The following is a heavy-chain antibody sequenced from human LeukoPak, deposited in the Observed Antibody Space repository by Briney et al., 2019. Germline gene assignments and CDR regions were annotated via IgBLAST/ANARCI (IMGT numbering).Heavy chain of an antibody. CDR3: AKDGEYDILTGYHRAYYFDY. V-gene: IGHV3-23*01. CDR2: ISGGGGDT. CDR1: GFTFSSYG. J-gene: IGHJ4*02. Sequence: GGSLRLSCAASGFTFSSYGMSWVRQAPGKGLEWVSTISGGGGDTYYADSVKGRFTISRDNSKNTLYLQMNSLRAEDTAVYYCAKDGEYDILTGYHRAYYFDYWGQGTLVTVSS. D-gene: IGHD3-9*01.